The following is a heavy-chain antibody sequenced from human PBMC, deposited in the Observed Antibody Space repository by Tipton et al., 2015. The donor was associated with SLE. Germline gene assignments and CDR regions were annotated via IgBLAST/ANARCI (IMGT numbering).Heavy chain of an antibody. CDR3: ARGSFFDERSSGAGWFAP. Sequence: SLRLSCAASGFMFESYHLSWVRQAPGKGLEWVSSINWDGSSKGYVDSVKGRFSISRDKSKNQVFLRLSSVTAADTAVYYCARGSFFDERSSGAGWFAPWGPGALVTVSS. J-gene: IGHJ5*02. CDR1: GFMFESYH. D-gene: IGHD3-3*01. CDR2: INWDGSSK. V-gene: IGHV3-20*04.